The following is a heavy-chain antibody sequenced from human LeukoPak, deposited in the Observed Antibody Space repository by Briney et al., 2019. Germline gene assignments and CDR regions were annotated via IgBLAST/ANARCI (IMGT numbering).Heavy chain of an antibody. CDR3: ARSALVRGVPRTYGMDV. Sequence: ASVKVSCKASGYTFTGYYMHWVRQAPGQGLEWMGWINPNSGGTNYAQKFQGRVTMTRDTSISTAYMELSGLRSDDTAVYYCARSALVRGVPRTYGMDVWGQGTTVTVSS. J-gene: IGHJ6*02. CDR1: GYTFTGYY. V-gene: IGHV1-2*02. CDR2: INPNSGGT. D-gene: IGHD3-10*01.